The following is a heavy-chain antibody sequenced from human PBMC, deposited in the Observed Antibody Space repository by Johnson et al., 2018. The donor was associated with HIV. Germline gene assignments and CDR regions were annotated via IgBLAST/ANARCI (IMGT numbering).Heavy chain of an antibody. CDR3: ANDFWSGSGI. CDR1: GFTFSSYW. J-gene: IGHJ3*02. V-gene: IGHV3-7*01. D-gene: IGHD3-3*01. Sequence: VQLVESGGGLVQPGGSLRLSCAASGFTFSSYWMSWVRQAPGKGLAWVANIKQDGSNKYYADSVKGRFTISRDNSKSTLYLQMNSLRAEDTAVYYCANDFWSGSGIWGQGTMVTVSS. CDR2: IKQDGSNK.